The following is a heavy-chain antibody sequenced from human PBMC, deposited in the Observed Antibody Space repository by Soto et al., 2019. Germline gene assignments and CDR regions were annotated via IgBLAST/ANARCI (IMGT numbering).Heavy chain of an antibody. Sequence: GGSLRLSCAASGFTFSSYWMSWVRQAPGKGLAWGANIKRDGSEKYYVGCVKGGFTISRDKAKNSLYLQMNGLRAEDTAVYSCARGGVRSSIAAHSFDYWGQGT. V-gene: IGHV3-7*03. CDR1: GFTFSSYW. CDR3: ARGGVRSSIAAHSFDY. D-gene: IGHD6-6*01. CDR2: IKRDGSEK. J-gene: IGHJ4*02.